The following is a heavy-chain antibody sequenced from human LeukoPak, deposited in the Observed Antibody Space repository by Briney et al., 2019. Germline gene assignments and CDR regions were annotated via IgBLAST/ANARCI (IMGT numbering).Heavy chain of an antibody. CDR1: GFTFSSYS. CDR2: ISSSSSYI. V-gene: IGHV3-21*01. Sequence: GGSLRLSCAASGFTFSSYSMNWVRQAPGKGLEWVSSISSSSSYIYYADSVKGRFTISRDNAKNSLYLQMNSLRAEDTAVYYCARSGYCGGDCYSDVYYYYYMDVWGKGTTVTVSS. D-gene: IGHD2-21*02. J-gene: IGHJ6*03. CDR3: ARSGYCGGDCYSDVYYYYYMDV.